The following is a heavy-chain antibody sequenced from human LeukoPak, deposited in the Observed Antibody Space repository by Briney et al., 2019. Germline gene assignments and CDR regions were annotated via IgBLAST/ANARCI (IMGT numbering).Heavy chain of an antibody. Sequence: ASVTVSCKASGYTFTSYYMHWVRQAPGQGLEWMGWINPNSGGTNYAQKFQGRVTMTRDTSISTAYMELSRLRSDDTAVYYCARVRVSSQAKNWFDPWGQGTLVTVPS. J-gene: IGHJ5*02. V-gene: IGHV1-2*02. CDR2: INPNSGGT. D-gene: IGHD6-13*01. CDR1: GYTFTSYY. CDR3: ARVRVSSQAKNWFDP.